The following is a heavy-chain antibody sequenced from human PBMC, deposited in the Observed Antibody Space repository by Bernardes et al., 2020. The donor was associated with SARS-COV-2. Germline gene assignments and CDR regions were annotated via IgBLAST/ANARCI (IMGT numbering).Heavy chain of an antibody. D-gene: IGHD3-3*01. J-gene: IGHJ6*02. Sequence: GGSLRLSCAASGFTFSSHWMSWVRQAPGKGLELVANIKQDGSEKYHVDSVKGRFNISRDNAKNSLFLQMNSLRAEDTAVYYCARDSTASYDFWSGYYTETGMDVWGQGTTVTVSS. V-gene: IGHV3-7*04. CDR3: ARDSTASYDFWSGYYTETGMDV. CDR2: IKQDGSEK. CDR1: GFTFSSHW.